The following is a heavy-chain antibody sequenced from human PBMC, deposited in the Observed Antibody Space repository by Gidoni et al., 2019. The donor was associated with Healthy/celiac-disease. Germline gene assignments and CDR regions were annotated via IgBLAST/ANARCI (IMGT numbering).Heavy chain of an antibody. CDR2: IYTSGST. J-gene: IGHJ3*02. CDR3: AREERASGYDFLDAFDI. CDR1: GGSISSGSYY. D-gene: IGHD5-12*01. V-gene: IGHV4-61*02. Sequence: QVQLQESGPGLVKPSQTLSLTCTVYGGSISSGSYYWSWIRQPAGKGLEWIGRIYTSGSTNYNPSLKSRVTISVDTSKNQFSLKLSSVTAADTAVYYCAREERASGYDFLDAFDIWGQGTMVTVSS.